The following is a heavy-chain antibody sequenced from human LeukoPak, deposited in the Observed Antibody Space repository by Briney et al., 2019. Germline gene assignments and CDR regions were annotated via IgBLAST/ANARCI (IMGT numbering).Heavy chain of an antibody. CDR2: INHSGST. V-gene: IGHV4-34*01. CDR1: GGSFSGYY. J-gene: IGHJ4*02. D-gene: IGHD5-24*01. Sequence: KPSETLSLTCAVYGGSFSGYYWSWIRQPPGKGLEWIGEINHSGSTNYNPSLKSRVTISVDTSKNQFSLKLSSVTAADTAVYYCARRWLHRKGFDYWGQGTLVTVS. CDR3: ARRWLHRKGFDY.